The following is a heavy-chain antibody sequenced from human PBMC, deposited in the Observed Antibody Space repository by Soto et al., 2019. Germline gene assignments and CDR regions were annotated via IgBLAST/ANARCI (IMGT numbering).Heavy chain of an antibody. V-gene: IGHV3-23*01. J-gene: IGHJ6*02. CDR3: AKDRAPSDV. CDR1: GFIFSNFA. CDR2: ISGSGGST. Sequence: HPGGSLRLSCEASGFIFSNFAMNWVRQAPGKGLEWVSTISGSGGSTYYADSVRGRFTISRDNSKNMLYVQMNSLRVEDTAVYFCAKDRAPSDVWGQGTTVTVS.